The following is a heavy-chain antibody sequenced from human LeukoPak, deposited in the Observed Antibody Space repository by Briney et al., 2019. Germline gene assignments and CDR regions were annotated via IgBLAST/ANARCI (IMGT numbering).Heavy chain of an antibody. CDR3: ARRRETYSSSWYPIYYFDY. J-gene: IGHJ4*02. CDR1: GFTFSSYT. Sequence: GGSLRLSCSASGFTFSSYTMNWVRQAPGKGLVWVSSISNSGSHKYSADSLKGRFTISRDNAKNSLYLQMNSLRAEDTAVYYCARRRETYSSSWYPIYYFDYWGQGTLVTVSS. V-gene: IGHV3-21*01. D-gene: IGHD6-13*01. CDR2: ISNSGSHK.